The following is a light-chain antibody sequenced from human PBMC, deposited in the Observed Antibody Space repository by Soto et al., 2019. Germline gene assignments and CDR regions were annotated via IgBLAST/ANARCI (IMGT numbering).Light chain of an antibody. Sequence: QSVLTQPASVSGSPGQSITISYTGSSSDVGGYNYVSWYQQYPGRSPKLMIFEVSLRPAGVSNRFSGSKSGNTASLNISGLQSEDEADYYCSSYTSSSTYVFATGTK. CDR2: EVS. J-gene: IGLJ1*01. CDR1: SSDVGGYNY. CDR3: SSYTSSSTYV. V-gene: IGLV2-14*01.